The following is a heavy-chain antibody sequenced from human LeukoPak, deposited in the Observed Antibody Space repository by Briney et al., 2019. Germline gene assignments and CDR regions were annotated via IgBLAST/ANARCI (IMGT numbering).Heavy chain of an antibody. CDR1: GFTFSSYG. V-gene: IGHV3-30*18. Sequence: PGRSLRLSCAASGFTFSSYGMPWVRQAPGKGLEWVAVISYDGSNKYYADSVKGRFTISRDNSKNTLYLQMNSLRAEDTAVYYCAKDLPLLYYDSSGYYDYWGQGTLVTVSS. CDR3: AKDLPLLYYDSSGYYDY. D-gene: IGHD3-22*01. J-gene: IGHJ4*02. CDR2: ISYDGSNK.